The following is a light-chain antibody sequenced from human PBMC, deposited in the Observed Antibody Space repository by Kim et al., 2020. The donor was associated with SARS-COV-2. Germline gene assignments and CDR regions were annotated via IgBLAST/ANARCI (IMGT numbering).Light chain of an antibody. V-gene: IGLV2-14*03. CDR3: SSYTSSSTLV. J-gene: IGLJ1*01. CDR1: SSDVGGYTY. CDR2: DVS. Sequence: GQSINISCPGTSSDVGGYTYVSWYQQHPGKAPKLMIYDVSNRPSGVSNRVSGSKSGNTASLTISGLQAEGEADYYCSSYTSSSTLVFGTGTKVTVL.